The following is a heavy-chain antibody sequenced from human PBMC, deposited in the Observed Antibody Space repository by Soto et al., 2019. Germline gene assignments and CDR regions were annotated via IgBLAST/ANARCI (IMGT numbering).Heavy chain of an antibody. D-gene: IGHD3-9*01. Sequence: ASVKVSCKASGYIFTNYAMHWVRQAPGQRLEWMGWINAGNGNTKYPQKLQGRVTITSDTSASTAYMELSSLRSEDTAVYYCARGAELRYFDWLLSLLDYWGQGTLVTVSS. J-gene: IGHJ4*02. CDR1: GYIFTNYA. CDR3: ARGAELRYFDWLLSLLDY. V-gene: IGHV1-3*01. CDR2: INAGNGNT.